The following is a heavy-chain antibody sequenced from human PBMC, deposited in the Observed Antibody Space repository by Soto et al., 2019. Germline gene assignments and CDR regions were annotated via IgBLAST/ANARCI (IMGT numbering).Heavy chain of an antibody. CDR3: ARDFLSYDSSGYYESAFDI. V-gene: IGHV1-46*01. D-gene: IGHD3-22*01. Sequence: ASVKVSCKASGYTFTSYYVHWVRQAPGQGLEWMGIINPSGGSTSYAQKFQGRVTMTRDTSTSTVYMELSSLRSEDTAVYYCARDFLSYDSSGYYESAFDIWGQGTMVTVSS. CDR2: INPSGGST. J-gene: IGHJ3*02. CDR1: GYTFTSYY.